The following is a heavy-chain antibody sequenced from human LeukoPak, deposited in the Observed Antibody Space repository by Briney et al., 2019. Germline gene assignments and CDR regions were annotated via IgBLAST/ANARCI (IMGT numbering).Heavy chain of an antibody. D-gene: IGHD3-10*01. Sequence: SETLSLTCTVSGGSISSSSYYWSWIRQPPGKGLEWIGYIYYSGSTNYNPPLKSRVTISVDTSKNQFSLKLSSVTAADTAVYYCARHVRTHNLMVRGDQGDWFDPWGQGTLVTVSS. CDR1: GGSISSSSYY. V-gene: IGHV4-61*05. CDR3: ARHVRTHNLMVRGDQGDWFDP. J-gene: IGHJ5*02. CDR2: IYYSGST.